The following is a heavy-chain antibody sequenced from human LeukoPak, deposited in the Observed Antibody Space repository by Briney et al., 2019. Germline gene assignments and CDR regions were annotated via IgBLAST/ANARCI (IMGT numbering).Heavy chain of an antibody. CDR2: IYYSGST. J-gene: IGHJ3*02. D-gene: IGHD6-13*01. V-gene: IGHV4-59*08. CDR1: GGSISSYY. CDR3: ATGWSSRYGPDAFDI. Sequence: SETLSLTCTVSGGSISSYYWSWIRQPPGKGLEWIGYIYYSGSTNYNPSLKSRVTMSVDTSKNQFSLKLSSVTAADTAVYYCATGWSSRYGPDAFDIWGQGTMVTVSS.